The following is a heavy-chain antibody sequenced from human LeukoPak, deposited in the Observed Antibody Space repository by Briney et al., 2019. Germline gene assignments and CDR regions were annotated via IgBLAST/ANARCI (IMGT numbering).Heavy chain of an antibody. CDR3: ARDYYDSSGYYAFDI. J-gene: IGHJ3*02. CDR1: GGTFTSYA. D-gene: IGHD3-22*01. Sequence: SETVSCNASGGTFTSYAISWVRQAPGQRLEWMGRIIPIFGTANYAQKFQGRVKITTDESTSTAYMELSSLRSEDTAVYYCARDYYDSSGYYAFDIWGQGTMVTVSS. CDR2: IIPIFGTA. V-gene: IGHV1-69*05.